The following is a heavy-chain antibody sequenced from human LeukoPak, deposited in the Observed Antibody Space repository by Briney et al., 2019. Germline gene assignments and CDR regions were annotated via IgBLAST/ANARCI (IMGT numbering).Heavy chain of an antibody. CDR3: ARGADFWSGYAFDI. CDR2: ISYDGSNK. CDR1: GFTFSSYA. Sequence: GGSLRLSCAASGFTFSSYAMHWVRQAPGKGLEWVAVISYDGSNKYYADSVKGRFTISRDNSKNTLYLQMNSLRAEDTAVYYCARGADFWSGYAFDIWGQGTMVTVSS. J-gene: IGHJ3*02. V-gene: IGHV3-30*04. D-gene: IGHD3/OR15-3a*01.